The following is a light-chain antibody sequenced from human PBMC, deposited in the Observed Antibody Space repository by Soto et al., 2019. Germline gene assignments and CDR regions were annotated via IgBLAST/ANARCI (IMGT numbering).Light chain of an antibody. CDR2: KTS. J-gene: IGKJ1*01. Sequence: DIQMTQSPSTLSASVGDRVTITCRASQSVGSWLAWYQQKPGKAPKLLIYKTSSLQSGVPSRFSGGGSGTEFTLTISSLQPDDVASYYCQQYMGSWTFGQGTKVEIK. CDR1: QSVGSW. CDR3: QQYMGSWT. V-gene: IGKV1-5*03.